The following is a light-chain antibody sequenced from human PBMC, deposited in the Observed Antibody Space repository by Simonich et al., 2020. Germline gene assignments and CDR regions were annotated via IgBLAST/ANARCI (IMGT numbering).Light chain of an antibody. V-gene: IGKV4-1*01. CDR3: QQYYSTPLT. Sequence: DILMTQSPDSLAVSLGERATINCKSSQSVLYRSNTTNYLAWYQQKPGQPPKLLIYWASTRESGVPDRFSGSGSGTDFTLTISSLQAEDVAVYYCQQYYSTPLTFGGGTKVEIK. J-gene: IGKJ4*01. CDR2: WAS. CDR1: QSVLYRSNTTNY.